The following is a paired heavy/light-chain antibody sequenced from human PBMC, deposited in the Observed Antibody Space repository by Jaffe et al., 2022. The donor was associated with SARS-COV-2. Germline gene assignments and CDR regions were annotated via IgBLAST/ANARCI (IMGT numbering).Light chain of an antibody. CDR3: QQYNTYPYT. CDR1: QGISND. CDR2: AAS. Sequence: DIQMTQSPSSLSASVGDRVTITCRASQGISNDLAWFQQKPGKAPKSLIYAASSLQSGVPSKFSGSGSGTDFTLTISSLQPEDFATYYCQQYNTYPYTFGQGTKLEIK. V-gene: IGKV1-16*02. J-gene: IGKJ2*01.
Heavy chain of an antibody. CDR1: GFTFSRYA. CDR3: AKGTKRPSTVGAEMDV. CDR2: ISASGAGT. J-gene: IGHJ6*02. D-gene: IGHD1-26*01. V-gene: IGHV3-23*01. Sequence: EVQLLESGGGLVQPGGSLRLSCAASGFTFSRYAMSWVRQAPGKGLEWVSAISASGAGTYYADSVKGRFTISRDNSKNTLYLQMNSLRAEDTAVYYCAKGTKRPSTVGAEMDVWGQGTTVTVSS.